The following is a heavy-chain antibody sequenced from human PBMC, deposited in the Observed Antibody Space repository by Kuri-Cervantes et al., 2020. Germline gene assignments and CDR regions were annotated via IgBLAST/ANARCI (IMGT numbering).Heavy chain of an antibody. V-gene: IGHV1-46*01. D-gene: IGHD2-8*02. Sequence: GESLKISCAASGFTFSGSAMHWVRQAPGQGLEWMGIINPSGGSTSYAQKFQGRVTMTRDTSTSTVYMEMSSLTPEDTAIYYCARLLGDDFWGQGTLVTVSS. CDR3: ARLLGDDF. CDR2: INPSGGST. J-gene: IGHJ4*02. CDR1: GFTFSGSA.